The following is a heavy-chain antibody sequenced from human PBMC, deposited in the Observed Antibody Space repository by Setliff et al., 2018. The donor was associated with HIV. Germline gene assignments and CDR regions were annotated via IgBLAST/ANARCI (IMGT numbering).Heavy chain of an antibody. CDR1: GGSISSGSYY. D-gene: IGHD4-4*01. CDR2: IYTSGRT. V-gene: IGHV4-61*02. Sequence: PSETLSLTCTVSGGSISSGSYYWSWIRQPAGKGLEWIGLIYTSGRTNYNPSLKSRVKISVDTSKNQFSLDLSSVTAADTAVYYCAREHDYSNYRRLDSWGQGILVTVST. J-gene: IGHJ4*02. CDR3: AREHDYSNYRRLDS.